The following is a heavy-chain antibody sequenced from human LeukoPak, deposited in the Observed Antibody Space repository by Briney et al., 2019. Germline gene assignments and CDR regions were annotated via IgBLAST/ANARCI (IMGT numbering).Heavy chain of an antibody. J-gene: IGHJ4*02. CDR1: GFTFSSYS. CDR2: ISSSSSYI. Sequence: GGSLRLSCAASGFTFSSYSMNWVRQAPGKGLEWVSSISSSSSYIYYADSVKGRFTISRDNAKNSLYLQMNSLRAEDTAVYYCARLGLGNYYGSGSYYNDRPYYFDYWGQGTLVTVSS. D-gene: IGHD3-10*01. V-gene: IGHV3-21*01. CDR3: ARLGLGNYYGSGSYYNDRPYYFDY.